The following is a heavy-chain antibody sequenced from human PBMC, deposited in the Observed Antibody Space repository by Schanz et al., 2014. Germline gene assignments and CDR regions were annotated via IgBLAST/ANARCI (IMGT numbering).Heavy chain of an antibody. J-gene: IGHJ4*02. Sequence: QVQLVESGGGVVQPGGSLRLSCAASGFSFMSYGMHWVRQAPGKGLEWVAFIRYDGDNKYYADSVKGRFTISRDNSKNTLSLQMNSLRAEDTAVYYCAKVGGFWSGYSDHWGQGTLVTVSS. CDR2: IRYDGDNK. V-gene: IGHV3-30*02. CDR1: GFSFMSYG. CDR3: AKVGGFWSGYSDH. D-gene: IGHD3-3*01.